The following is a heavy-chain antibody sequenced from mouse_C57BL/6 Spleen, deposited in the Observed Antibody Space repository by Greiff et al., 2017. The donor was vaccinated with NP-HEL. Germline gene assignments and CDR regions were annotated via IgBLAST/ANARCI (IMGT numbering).Heavy chain of an antibody. V-gene: IGHV1-61*01. CDR2: IYPSDSET. Sequence: QVQLQQPGAELVRPGSSVKLSCKASGYTFTSYWMDWVKQRPGQGLEWIGNIYPSDSETHYNQKFKDKATLTVDKSSSTAYMQLSSLTSEDSAVYDCARGGNYVDAMDYWGQGTSVTVSS. CDR1: GYTFTSYW. J-gene: IGHJ4*01. D-gene: IGHD2-1*01. CDR3: ARGGNYVDAMDY.